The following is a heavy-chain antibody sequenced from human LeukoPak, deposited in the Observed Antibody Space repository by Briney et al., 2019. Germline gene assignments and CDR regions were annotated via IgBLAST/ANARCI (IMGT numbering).Heavy chain of an antibody. D-gene: IGHD4-23*01. CDR1: GFTFSSHS. V-gene: IGHV3-21*01. CDR3: AKDLANERTTVAYCNDY. Sequence: GGSLRLSCAASGFTFSSHSMNWVRQAPGKGLEWVSSISSSSSYIYYADSVKGRFTISRDNAKNSLYLQMNSLRAEDTAVYYCAKDLANERTTVAYCNDYWGQGTLVTVSS. CDR2: ISSSSSYI. J-gene: IGHJ4*02.